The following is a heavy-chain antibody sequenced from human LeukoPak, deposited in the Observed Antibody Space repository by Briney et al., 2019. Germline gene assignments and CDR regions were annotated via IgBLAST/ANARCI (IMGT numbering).Heavy chain of an antibody. Sequence: GGSLRLSCAASGFTFSDYYMSWIRQAPGKGLEWVSYISSSGSTICYADSVKGRFTISRDNAKNSLYLQMNSLRAEDTAVYYCARSRAIPYFDYWGQGTLVTVSS. D-gene: IGHD2-2*02. CDR1: GFTFSDYY. J-gene: IGHJ4*02. V-gene: IGHV3-11*01. CDR3: ARSRAIPYFDY. CDR2: ISSSGSTI.